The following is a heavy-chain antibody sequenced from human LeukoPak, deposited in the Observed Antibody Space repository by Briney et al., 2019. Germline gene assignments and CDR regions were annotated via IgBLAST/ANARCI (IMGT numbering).Heavy chain of an antibody. CDR1: GGSISSGSYY. CDR2: IYTSGST. V-gene: IGHV4-61*02. J-gene: IGHJ4*02. CDR3: ASGSGSSLFDY. D-gene: IGHD3-10*01. Sequence: SETLSLTCTVSGGSISSGSYYWSWVRQPAGKRLEWIGRIYTSGSTNYNPYIKSRVTISVDTSKNQFSLKLSSVTAADTAVYYCASGSGSSLFDYWGQGTLVTVSS.